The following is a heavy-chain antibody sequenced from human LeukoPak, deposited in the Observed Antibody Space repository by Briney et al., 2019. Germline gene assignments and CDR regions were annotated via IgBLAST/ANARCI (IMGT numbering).Heavy chain of an antibody. Sequence: GGSLILSCAASGFTFSIYRMNWVRQAPGKGLEWVSSISSGSSHIYYADSVKGRFTISRDNAKNSLYLQMNSLRAEDTAVYYCASDPDGSEVSFDYWGQGTLVTVSS. CDR3: ASDPDGSEVSFDY. J-gene: IGHJ4*02. CDR1: GFTFSIYR. V-gene: IGHV3-21*01. D-gene: IGHD5-24*01. CDR2: ISSGSSHI.